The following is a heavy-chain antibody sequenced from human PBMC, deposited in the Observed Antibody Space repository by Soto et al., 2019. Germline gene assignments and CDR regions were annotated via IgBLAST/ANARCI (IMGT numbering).Heavy chain of an antibody. Sequence: ASVKVSCKASGYTFTVYAMHWVRQAPGQRLEWMGWINAGNGNTKYSQKFQGRVTITRDTSASTAYMELSSLRSEDTAVYYCARAVAVAADFYYWGQGTLVTVSS. V-gene: IGHV1-3*01. D-gene: IGHD6-19*01. J-gene: IGHJ4*02. CDR3: ARAVAVAADFYY. CDR2: INAGNGNT. CDR1: GYTFTVYA.